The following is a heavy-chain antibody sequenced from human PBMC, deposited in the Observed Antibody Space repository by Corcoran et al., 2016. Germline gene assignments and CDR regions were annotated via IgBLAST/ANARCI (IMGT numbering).Heavy chain of an antibody. CDR2: TYYRSKWYN. V-gene: IGHV6-1*01. CDR3: ARDPPALNWYYYDY. CDR1: GDSVSSNSAA. J-gene: IGHJ4*02. Sequence: QVQLQQSGPGRVKPSQTLSLTCAISGDSVSSNSAAWNWIRQSQSRGREWLGRTYYRSKWYNDYAVSLKRRIIINPDIPKNQFYLQLNSVTPEDTAVYYWARDPPALNWYYYDYWGQGTLVTVSS. D-gene: IGHD1-20*01.